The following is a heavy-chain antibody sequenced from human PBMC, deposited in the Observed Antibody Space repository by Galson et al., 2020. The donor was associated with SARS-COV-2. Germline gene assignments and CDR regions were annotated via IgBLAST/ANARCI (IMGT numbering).Heavy chain of an antibody. J-gene: IGHJ6*02. CDR2: TYYSGST. D-gene: IGHD5-18*01. CDR3: AVVGYSYSPGMDV. V-gene: IGHV4-31*03. CDR1: GGSISSGGYY. Sequence: SETMSLTCTVSGGSISSGGYYWSWIRQHPGKGLEWIGYTYYSGSTYYNPSPKSRVTISVDTSKNQFSLKLSSVTAADTAVYYCAVVGYSYSPGMDVWGQGTTVTVSS.